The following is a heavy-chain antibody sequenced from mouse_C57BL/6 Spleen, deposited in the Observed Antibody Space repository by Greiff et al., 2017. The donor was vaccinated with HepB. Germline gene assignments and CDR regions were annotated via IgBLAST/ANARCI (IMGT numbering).Heavy chain of an antibody. CDR2: IDPSDSYT. Sequence: QVQLKQPGAELVMPGASVKLSCKASGYTFTSYWMHWVKQRPGQGLEWIGEIDPSDSYTNYNQKFKGKSTLTVDKSSSTAYMQLSSLTSEDSAVYYCARHGYYGSVYAMDYWGQGTSVTVSS. CDR1: GYTFTSYW. D-gene: IGHD1-1*01. V-gene: IGHV1-69*01. CDR3: ARHGYYGSVYAMDY. J-gene: IGHJ4*01.